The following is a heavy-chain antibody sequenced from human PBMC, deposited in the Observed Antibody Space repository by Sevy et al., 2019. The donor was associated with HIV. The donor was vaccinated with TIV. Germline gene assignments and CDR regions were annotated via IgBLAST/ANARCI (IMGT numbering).Heavy chain of an antibody. Sequence: GGSLRLSCVASGFTFNTYAMSWVRQAPGKGLEWVSAIRGSGSSTYYAAAVQGRFTISRDNSKNTLYLQMSSLRAEDTAVYYCAKSEWGNIGFCTRSSCYPFDYWGQGTLVTVSS. CDR2: IRGSGSST. CDR3: AKSEWGNIGFCTRSSCYPFDY. D-gene: IGHD2-2*01. J-gene: IGHJ4*02. V-gene: IGHV3-23*01. CDR1: GFTFNTYA.